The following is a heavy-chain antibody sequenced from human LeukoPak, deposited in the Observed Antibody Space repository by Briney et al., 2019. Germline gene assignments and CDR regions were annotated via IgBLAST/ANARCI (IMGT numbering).Heavy chain of an antibody. V-gene: IGHV4-59*08. CDR2: IYFSGGNT. J-gene: IGHJ3*02. CDR1: GGSISNYY. D-gene: IGHD1-14*01. Sequence: PETLCLTCAVSGGSISNYYWSWIRQPPGKELEWIGYIYFSGGNTNYNPSFKSRVTISVDTSKNQFFLRLNSATAADTAVYYCARQPSGTAAFDIWGQGKVCTVSS. CDR3: ARQPSGTAAFDI.